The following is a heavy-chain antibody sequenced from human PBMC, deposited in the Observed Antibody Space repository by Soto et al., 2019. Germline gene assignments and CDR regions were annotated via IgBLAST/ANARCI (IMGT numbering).Heavy chain of an antibody. J-gene: IGHJ4*02. CDR2: IWYDGTNK. CDR1: GFTFKTYG. Sequence: QVQLVESGGGVVQPGRSLRLSCAASGFTFKTYGMYWVRQAPGKGLEWVAVIWYDGTNKYYADSVKGRFTISRDMSKHTLYLHMNSLRADDTAVYYCARDRCMVGCDFWGQGALVTV. D-gene: IGHD1-26*01. V-gene: IGHV3-33*01. CDR3: ARDRCMVGCDF.